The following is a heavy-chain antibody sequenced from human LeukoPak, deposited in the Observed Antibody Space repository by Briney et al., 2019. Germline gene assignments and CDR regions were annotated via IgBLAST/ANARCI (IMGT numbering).Heavy chain of an antibody. Sequence: NPSETLSLTCTVSGGSIISSSFYWGWVRQSPGKGLEWIGTVFYSGTTYYNPSLRSRLTISVDTSKNQISLKLSFVTATDTAMYFCARGWFGFWYNNYGDDNAFDIWGHGTMVTVSS. CDR1: GGSIISSSFY. CDR2: VFYSGTT. V-gene: IGHV4-39*01. J-gene: IGHJ3*02. CDR3: ARGWFGFWYNNYGDDNAFDI. D-gene: IGHD1-1*01.